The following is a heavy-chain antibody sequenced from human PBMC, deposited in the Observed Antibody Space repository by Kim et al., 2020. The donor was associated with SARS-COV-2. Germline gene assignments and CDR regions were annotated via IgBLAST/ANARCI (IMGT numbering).Heavy chain of an antibody. Sequence: GGSLRLSCAASGFTFSSYAMNWVRQAPGKGLEWVSAISADGRATYYADSVKGRFTISRDNSKNTLYLQMNSLRAEDTAVYYCAKRDCNDVVKDFDYWGQGTLVTVSS. CDR1: GFTFSSYA. CDR2: ISADGRAT. V-gene: IGHV3-23*01. CDR3: AKRDCNDVVKDFDY. D-gene: IGHD1-1*01. J-gene: IGHJ4*02.